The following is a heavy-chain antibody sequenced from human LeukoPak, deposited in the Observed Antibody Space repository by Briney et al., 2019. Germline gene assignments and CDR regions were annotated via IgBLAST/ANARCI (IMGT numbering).Heavy chain of an antibody. CDR1: GYTFTGYY. CDR3: ARDPLPPQAGISFDY. J-gene: IGHJ4*02. V-gene: IGHV1-2*02. D-gene: IGHD3-3*02. Sequence: GASVKVSCKASGYTFTGYYMHWVRQAPGQGLEWMGWINPNSGGTNYAQKFQGRVTMTRDTSISTAYMELSRLRSDDTAVYHCARDPLPPQAGISFDYWGQGTLVTVSS. CDR2: INPNSGGT.